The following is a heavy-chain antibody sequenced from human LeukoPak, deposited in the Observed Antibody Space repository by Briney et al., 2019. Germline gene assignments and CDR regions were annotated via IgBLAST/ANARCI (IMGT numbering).Heavy chain of an antibody. D-gene: IGHD1-26*01. Sequence: PSETLSLTCTVSGGSISSGGYYWSWIRQPAGKGLEWIGRIYTSGSTNYNPSLKSRVTMSVDTSKNQFSLKLSSVTAADTAVYYCARAPWSGSYYGYWGQGTLVTVSS. J-gene: IGHJ4*02. CDR3: ARAPWSGSYYGY. V-gene: IGHV4-61*02. CDR1: GGSISSGGYY. CDR2: IYTSGST.